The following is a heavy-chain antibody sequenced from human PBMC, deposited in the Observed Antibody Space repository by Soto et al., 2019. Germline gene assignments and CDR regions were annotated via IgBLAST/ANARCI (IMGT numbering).Heavy chain of an antibody. J-gene: IGHJ6*02. CDR3: ASLGSCRGCRCTRSSYYYGLDV. D-gene: IGHD2-15*01. V-gene: IGHV4-31*03. CDR2: IYYSGST. Sequence: QVQLQESGPGLVKPSQTLSLTCTVSGGSISSGAYYWNWIRQHPGKCLEWIGNIYYSGSTDYNPALTSRVTITVDTSKKQVSLKGRAVADPGTVLYYCASLGSCRGCRCTRSSYYYGLDVWDPGTTVTVSS. CDR1: GGSISSGAYY.